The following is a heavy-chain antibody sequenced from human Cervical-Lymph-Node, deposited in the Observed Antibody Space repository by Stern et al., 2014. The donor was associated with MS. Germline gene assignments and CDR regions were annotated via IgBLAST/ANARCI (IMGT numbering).Heavy chain of an antibody. CDR2: IWHYGSKK. CDR1: GFTLSNYG. J-gene: IGHJ6*02. D-gene: IGHD6-19*01. Sequence: VQLVESGGGVVQPGRSLRLSCAAAGFTLSNYGIQWVRQAPGKGLEWLAFIWHYGSKKYYADSVKGRFTMSRDDSKNTVDLQMSSLRGDDTAVYFCARDRWYTSGWYHYGADVWGLGTTVIVSS. CDR3: ARDRWYTSGWYHYGADV. V-gene: IGHV3-33*01.